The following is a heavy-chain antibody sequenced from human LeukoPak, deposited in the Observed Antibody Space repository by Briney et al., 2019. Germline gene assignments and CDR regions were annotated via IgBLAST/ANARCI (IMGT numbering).Heavy chain of an antibody. Sequence: GGSLRLSRAASGFTFSSYAMSWVRQAPGKGLEWVSAISGSGGTTYYADSVKGRFTISRDNSNNTLYLQMNSLRAEDTAIYYCAKATSGWAYYAYDYWGQGTLVTVSS. CDR3: AKATSGWAYYAYDY. CDR1: GFTFSSYA. V-gene: IGHV3-23*01. CDR2: ISGSGGTT. J-gene: IGHJ4*02. D-gene: IGHD6-19*01.